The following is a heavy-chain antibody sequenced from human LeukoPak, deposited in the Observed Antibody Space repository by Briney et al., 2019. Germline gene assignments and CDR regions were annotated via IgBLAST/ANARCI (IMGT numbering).Heavy chain of an antibody. D-gene: IGHD4-23*01. CDR1: GGSLSSHY. CDR2: IYHTGST. Sequence: SETLSLTCTVSGGSLSSHYWSWVRQSPEKGLEWIGQIYHTGSTHYNPSLRSRFAISVDTSKNKLFLNVKSVTAADTAVYYCAREGRWGMKYYFDFWGQGTLVSVSS. J-gene: IGHJ4*02. CDR3: AREGRWGMKYYFDF. V-gene: IGHV4-59*11.